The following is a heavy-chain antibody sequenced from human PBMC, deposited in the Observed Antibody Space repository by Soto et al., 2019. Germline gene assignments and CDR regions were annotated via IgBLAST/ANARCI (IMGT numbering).Heavy chain of an antibody. CDR1: GFTFSSYG. D-gene: IGHD2-15*01. J-gene: IGHJ4*02. CDR2: ISYDGSNK. CDR3: AKDRLEVVVVAATIDY. Sequence: GGSLRLSCAASGFTFSSYGMHWVRQAPGKGLEWVAVISYDGSNKYYADSVKGRFTISRDNSKNTLYLQMNSLRAEDTAVYYCAKDRLEVVVVAATIDYWGQGT. V-gene: IGHV3-30*18.